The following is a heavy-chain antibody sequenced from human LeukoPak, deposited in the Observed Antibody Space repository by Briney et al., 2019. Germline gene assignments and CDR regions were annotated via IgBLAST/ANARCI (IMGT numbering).Heavy chain of an antibody. CDR1: GYTFTNND. J-gene: IGHJ5*02. Sequence: GSSVTVSCKPSGYTFTNNDINWVRQATGQGLEWMGWTNPNSGNTGYPQRFQGRVTMTRNISISTAYMELSSLTSEDTAVYYCARGRGSSSWTGDWFDPWGQGTLVTVSS. CDR3: ARGRGSSSWTGDWFDP. D-gene: IGHD6-13*01. V-gene: IGHV1-8*01. CDR2: TNPNSGNT.